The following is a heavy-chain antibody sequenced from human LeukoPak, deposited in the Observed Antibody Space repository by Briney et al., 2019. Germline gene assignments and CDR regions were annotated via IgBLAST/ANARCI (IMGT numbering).Heavy chain of an antibody. V-gene: IGHV3-30*02. CDR3: AKDPRTSSSRWYELGWFDP. Sequence: PGGSLRLSCAASGFTFSSYGMHWVRQAPGKGLEWVAFIRYDGSNKYYADPVKGRFTISRDNSKNTLYLQMNSLRAEDTAVYYCAKDPRTSSSRWYELGWFDPWGQGTLVTVSS. CDR2: IRYDGSNK. D-gene: IGHD6-13*01. J-gene: IGHJ5*02. CDR1: GFTFSSYG.